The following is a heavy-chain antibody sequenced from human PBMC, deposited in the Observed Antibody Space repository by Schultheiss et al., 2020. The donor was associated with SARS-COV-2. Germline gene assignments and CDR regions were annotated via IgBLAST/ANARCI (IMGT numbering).Heavy chain of an antibody. CDR2: IGTAGDT. V-gene: IGHV3-13*01. CDR3: ARDGIRTAPGNWFDP. D-gene: IGHD2-21*02. J-gene: IGHJ5*02. CDR1: GFTFSSYG. Sequence: GGSLRLSCAASGFTFSSYGMGWVRQAPGKGLEWVSAIGTAGDTYYPGSVKGRFTISRENAKNSLYLQMNSLRAGDTAVYYCARDGIRTAPGNWFDPWGQGILVTVSS.